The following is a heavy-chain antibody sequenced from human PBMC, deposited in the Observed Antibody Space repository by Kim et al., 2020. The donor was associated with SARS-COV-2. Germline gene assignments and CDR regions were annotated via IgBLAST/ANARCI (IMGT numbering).Heavy chain of an antibody. CDR1: GGSISSGDYY. Sequence: SETLSLTCTVSGGSISSGDYYWSWIRQPPGKGLEWIGYIYYSGSTYYNPSLKSRVTISVDTSKNQFSLKLSSVTAADTAVYYCARGDRLGYCSSTSCGYYFDYWGQGTLVTVSS. J-gene: IGHJ4*02. CDR3: ARGDRLGYCSSTSCGYYFDY. V-gene: IGHV4-30-4*01. CDR2: IYYSGST. D-gene: IGHD2-2*01.